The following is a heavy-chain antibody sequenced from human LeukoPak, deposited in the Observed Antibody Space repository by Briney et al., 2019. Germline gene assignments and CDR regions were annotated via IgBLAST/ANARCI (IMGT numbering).Heavy chain of an antibody. CDR1: GVSVTSYY. D-gene: IGHD6-13*01. Sequence: SETLSLTCTVSGVSVTSYYWSWLRQPAGKGLEWIGRIYSSGSTSYNPSLRSRLTMSVDTSKNQFSLNLSSVTAADTAVYYCARFTKDSSSSSGYYFDYWGQGTLVTVSS. CDR3: ARFTKDSSSSSGYYFDY. CDR2: IYSSGST. V-gene: IGHV4-4*07. J-gene: IGHJ4*02.